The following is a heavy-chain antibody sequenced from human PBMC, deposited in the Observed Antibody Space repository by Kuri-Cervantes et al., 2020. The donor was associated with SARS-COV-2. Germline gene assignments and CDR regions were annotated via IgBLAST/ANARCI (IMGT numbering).Heavy chain of an antibody. CDR3: ARQTTITMRGPFEY. CDR2: IYHSGST. V-gene: IGHV4-38-2*02. D-gene: IGHD1-14*01. J-gene: IGHJ4*02. Sequence: GSLRLSCTVSGYSISSGYYWGWIRQPPGKGLEWIGSIYHSGSTYYNPSLKSRVTISVDTSKNQFSLKLSSVTAADTAVYYCARQTTITMRGPFEYWGQGTPVTDSS. CDR1: GYSISSGYY.